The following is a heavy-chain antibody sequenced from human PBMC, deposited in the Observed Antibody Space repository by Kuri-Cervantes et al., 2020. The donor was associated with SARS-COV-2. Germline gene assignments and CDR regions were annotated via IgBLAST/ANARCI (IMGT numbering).Heavy chain of an antibody. J-gene: IGHJ6*03. CDR1: GFTFSSYA. CDR2: ISYDGSNK. CDR3: ARDFDDLYYYYYMDV. D-gene: IGHD3-3*01. Sequence: GGSLRLSCAASGFTFSSYAMHWVGQAPGKGPEWVAVISYDGSNKYYADSVKGRFTISRDNSKNTLYLQMNSLRAEDTAVYYCARDFDDLYYYYYMDVWGKGTTVTVSS. V-gene: IGHV3-30-3*01.